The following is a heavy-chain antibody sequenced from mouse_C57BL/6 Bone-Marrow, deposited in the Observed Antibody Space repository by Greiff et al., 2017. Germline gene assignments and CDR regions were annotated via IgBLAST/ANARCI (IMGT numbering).Heavy chain of an antibody. CDR3: TTIYYDYDGWYFDV. CDR2: IDPEDGDT. J-gene: IGHJ1*03. D-gene: IGHD2-4*01. CDR1: GFNIKDYY. Sequence: VQLQQSGAELVRPGASVKLSCTASGFNIKDYYMHWVKQRPEQGLEWIGRIDPEDGDTDYAPKFQGKATMTADTSSNTAYLQLSSLTSEDTAVYYCTTIYYDYDGWYFDVWGTGTTVTVSS. V-gene: IGHV14-1*01.